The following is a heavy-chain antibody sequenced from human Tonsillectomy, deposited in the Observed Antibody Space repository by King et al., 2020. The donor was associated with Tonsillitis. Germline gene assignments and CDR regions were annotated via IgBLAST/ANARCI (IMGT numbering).Heavy chain of an antibody. CDR1: GFTFSSYG. CDR2: ISYDGSNK. V-gene: IGHV3-30*18. Sequence: VQLVESGGGVVQPGRSLRLSCAASGFTFSSYGMHWVRQAPGKGLEWVAVISYDGSNKYYADSVKGRFTISRDNSNNTLYLQMNSLGVEDTAVYFCAKDPTYSSGWYNRIGEYYYYYGMGVWGQGTTGNVSS. CDR3: AKDPTYSSGWYNRIGEYYYYYGMGV. J-gene: IGHJ6*02. D-gene: IGHD6-19*01.